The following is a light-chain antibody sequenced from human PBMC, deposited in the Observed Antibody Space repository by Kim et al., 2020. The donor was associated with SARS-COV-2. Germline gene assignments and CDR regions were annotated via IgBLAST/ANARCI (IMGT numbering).Light chain of an antibody. V-gene: IGKV3-20*01. CDR2: GAS. Sequence: LSPGERAPLSCRASQSVSSSYLAWYQQNPGQAPRLLIYGASSRATGIPDRFRGSGSGTDFTLTISRLEPEDCAVYYCQQYGSSPYSFGQGTKLEI. J-gene: IGKJ2*03. CDR1: QSVSSSY. CDR3: QQYGSSPYS.